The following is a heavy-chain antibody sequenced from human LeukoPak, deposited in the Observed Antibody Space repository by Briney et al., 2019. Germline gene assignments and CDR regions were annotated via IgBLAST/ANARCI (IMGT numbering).Heavy chain of an antibody. D-gene: IGHD6-13*01. CDR1: GFTFTSNY. J-gene: IGHJ4*02. CDR3: ARAAAGGPFDS. Sequence: GGSLRLSCEASGFTFTSNYMSWVRQAPGKGLEWVSVIYSGGGTSTYYADSVKGRFTVSRDNSKDTLYLQLNSLRAEDTAVYYCARAAAGGPFDSWGQGTLVTVSS. CDR2: IYSGGGTST. V-gene: IGHV3-66*01.